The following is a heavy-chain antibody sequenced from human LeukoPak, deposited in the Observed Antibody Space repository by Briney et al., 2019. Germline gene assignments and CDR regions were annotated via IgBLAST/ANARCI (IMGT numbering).Heavy chain of an antibody. CDR3: ARGKKYYYGSGSYPYYFDY. CDR1: GGSVSGYY. CDR2: INHSGST. D-gene: IGHD3-10*01. V-gene: IGHV4-34*01. Sequence: SATLSLTCAVYGGSVSGYYWSWIRQPAGKGLEWIGAINHSGSTHYTPSLKSRVTISVDTSKNQFSLKLSSVTAADTAVYYCARGKKYYYGSGSYPYYFDYWGQGTLVTVSS. J-gene: IGHJ4*02.